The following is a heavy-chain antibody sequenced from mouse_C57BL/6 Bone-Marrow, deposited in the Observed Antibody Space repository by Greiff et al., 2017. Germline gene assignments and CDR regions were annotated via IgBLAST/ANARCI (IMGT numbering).Heavy chain of an antibody. CDR1: GYTFTDYY. V-gene: IGHV1-26*01. J-gene: IGHJ3*01. D-gene: IGHD2-4*01. CDR2: INPNNGGT. Sequence: VQLQQSGPELVKPGASVKISCKASGYTFTDYYMNWVKQSHGKSLEWIGDINPNNGGTSYNQKLKGKATLTVDKSSSTAYMELRSLTSEDSAVYYCASHYDYDGVAYWGQGTLVTVSA. CDR3: ASHYDYDGVAY.